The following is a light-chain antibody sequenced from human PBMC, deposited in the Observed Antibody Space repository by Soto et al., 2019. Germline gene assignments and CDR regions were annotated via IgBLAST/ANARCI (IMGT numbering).Light chain of an antibody. CDR1: QSVSSNF. CDR3: QEYGDSLFT. CDR2: GAS. J-gene: IGKJ3*01. Sequence: EIVLTQSPGTLSLSPGERATLSCRASQSVSSNFLAWYQHKPGQAPRLLIYGASSRATGIPDRFSGSGSGTDFTLTISRLEPEDFAVFYCQEYGDSLFTVGPETKVDIK. V-gene: IGKV3-20*01.